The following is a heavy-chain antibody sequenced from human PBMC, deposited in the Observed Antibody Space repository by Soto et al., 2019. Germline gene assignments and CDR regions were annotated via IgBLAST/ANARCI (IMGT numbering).Heavy chain of an antibody. CDR2: INHSGST. V-gene: IGHV4-34*01. CDR3: ARIMVRGPIDY. D-gene: IGHD3-10*01. CDR1: GGPFPNGGYY. Sequence: PSETLSLTCTVSGGPFPNGGYYWSWIRQPPGKGLEWIGEINHSGSTNYNPSLKSRVTISVDTSKNQFSLKLSPVTAADTAVYYCARIMVRGPIDYWGQGTLVTVSS. J-gene: IGHJ4*02.